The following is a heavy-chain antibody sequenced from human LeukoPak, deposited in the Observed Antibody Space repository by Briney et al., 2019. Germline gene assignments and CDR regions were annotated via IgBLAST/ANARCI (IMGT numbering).Heavy chain of an antibody. CDR3: ARLVAAAGTH. Sequence: PSETLSLTCTVSGGSISSSSYYWRWIRQPPGKGLEWIGSIYYSGSTYYNPSLKSRVTISVGTSKNQFSLKLSSVTAADTAVYYCARLVAAAGTHWGQGTLVTVSS. D-gene: IGHD6-13*01. J-gene: IGHJ4*02. CDR2: IYYSGST. V-gene: IGHV4-39*01. CDR1: GGSISSSSYY.